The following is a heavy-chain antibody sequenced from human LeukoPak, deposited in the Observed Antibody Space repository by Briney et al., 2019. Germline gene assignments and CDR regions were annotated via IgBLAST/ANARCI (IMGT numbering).Heavy chain of an antibody. D-gene: IGHD1-26*01. V-gene: IGHV4-4*02. Sequence: SGTLSLTCGVSGGSISGPNWWSWVRQPPGQGLEWIGEISLTGQTNYNPSLNGRVTMSLDKSSNQLSLNLTSVTAADTATYHCSRESGAFWPFGYWGQGTLVIVSS. CDR1: GGSISGPNW. CDR2: ISLTGQT. J-gene: IGHJ4*02. CDR3: SRESGAFWPFGY.